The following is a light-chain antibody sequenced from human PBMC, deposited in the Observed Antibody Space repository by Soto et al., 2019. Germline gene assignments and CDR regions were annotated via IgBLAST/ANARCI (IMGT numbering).Light chain of an antibody. CDR3: QQYNNWPPIT. CDR2: DAS. V-gene: IGKV3-15*01. J-gene: IGKJ5*01. CDR1: QSISRS. Sequence: EIVLTQSPAILSVSPGERATLSCSASQSISRSLAWYQQKPGQAPRLLISDASTRATGIPARFSGSGSGTEFTLTISSLQSEDFAVYYCQQYNNWPPITFGQGTRLEIK.